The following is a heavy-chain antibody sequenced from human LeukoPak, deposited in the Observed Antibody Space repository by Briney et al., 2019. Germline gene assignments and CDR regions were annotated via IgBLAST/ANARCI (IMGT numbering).Heavy chain of an antibody. D-gene: IGHD3-3*01. J-gene: IGHJ4*02. Sequence: SETLSLTCTVSGGSISSSSYYWGWIRQPPGKGLEWIGSTYYSGSTYYNPSLKSRVTISVDTAKNQFSLKLSSVTAADTAVYYCARHAADYDFWSGYYGRGSYFDYWGQGTLVTVSS. CDR2: TYYSGST. V-gene: IGHV4-39*01. CDR3: ARHAADYDFWSGYYGRGSYFDY. CDR1: GGSISSSSYY.